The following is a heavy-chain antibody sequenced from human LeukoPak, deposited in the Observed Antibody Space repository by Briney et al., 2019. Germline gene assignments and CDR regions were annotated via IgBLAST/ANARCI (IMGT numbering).Heavy chain of an antibody. Sequence: PGGSLRLSCAASGFTFSSYAMHWVRQAPGKGLEWVAVISYDGSNKYYADSVKGRFTISRDNSKNTLYPQMNSLRAEDTAEYYCARVFVSGELPRDDYWGQGTLVTVSS. CDR1: GFTFSSYA. V-gene: IGHV3-30*04. D-gene: IGHD3-16*01. CDR3: ARVFVSGELPRDDY. CDR2: ISYDGSNK. J-gene: IGHJ4*02.